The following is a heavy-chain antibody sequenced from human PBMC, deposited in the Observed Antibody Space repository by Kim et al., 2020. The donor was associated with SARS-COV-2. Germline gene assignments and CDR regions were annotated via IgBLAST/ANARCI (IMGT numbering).Heavy chain of an antibody. J-gene: IGHJ4*02. V-gene: IGHV4-34*01. D-gene: IGHD3-10*01. CDR3: ARKYYYGSGRFDY. Sequence: YIPAIKSRVTRSVDTYKSQFTLKLSSVTAADTAVYYCARKYYYGSGRFDYWGQGTLVTVSS.